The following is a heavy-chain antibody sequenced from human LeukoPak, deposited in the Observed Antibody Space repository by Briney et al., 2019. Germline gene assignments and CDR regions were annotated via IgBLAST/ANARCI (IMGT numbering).Heavy chain of an antibody. CDR3: ARAYVDTAMDLDY. Sequence: GASVKVSCKASGGTFSSYAISWVRQAPGQGLEWMGGIIPIFGTANYAQKFQGRVTITADESTSTAYMELSSLRSEDTAVYYCARAYVDTAMDLDYWGQGTLVTVSS. CDR2: IIPIFGTA. D-gene: IGHD5-18*01. J-gene: IGHJ4*02. CDR1: GGTFSSYA. V-gene: IGHV1-69*13.